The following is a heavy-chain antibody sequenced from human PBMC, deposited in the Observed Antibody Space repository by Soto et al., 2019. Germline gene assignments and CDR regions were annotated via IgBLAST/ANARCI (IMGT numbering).Heavy chain of an antibody. Sequence: GGSLRLSCAASGFTFSSYAMSWVRHAPGKGLEWVSAISGSGGSTYYADSVKGWFTISRDNYKNTLYLQMNSLRAEDTAVYYCAKTAMPVAGPFDYWGQGTLVTVSS. CDR2: ISGSGGST. CDR3: AKTAMPVAGPFDY. CDR1: GFTFSSYA. D-gene: IGHD6-19*01. V-gene: IGHV3-23*01. J-gene: IGHJ4*02.